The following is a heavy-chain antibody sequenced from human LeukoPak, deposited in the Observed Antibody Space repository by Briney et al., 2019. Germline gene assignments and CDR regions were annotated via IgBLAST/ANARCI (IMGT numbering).Heavy chain of an antibody. CDR2: INHSGRI. J-gene: IGHJ6*03. CDR1: GVSLSGYY. CDR3: ARGRVSSSTWYSTYYYFFYMDF. V-gene: IGHV4-34*01. Sequence: SETLSLTCAVSGVSLSGYYWGWIRQTPGKGLEWIGEINHSGRINYNPSLKSRVTISADTSKNQFSLELRSVTAADTAVYFCARGRVSSSTWYSTYYYFFYMDFWGKGTTVTVSS. D-gene: IGHD4-11*01.